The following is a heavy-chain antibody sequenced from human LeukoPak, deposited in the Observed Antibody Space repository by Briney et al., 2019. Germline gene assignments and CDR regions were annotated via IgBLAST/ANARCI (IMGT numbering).Heavy chain of an antibody. CDR2: IRSKGYGGTT. D-gene: IGHD1-26*01. CDR1: GFTFGDYA. V-gene: IGHV3-49*03. J-gene: IGHJ4*02. Sequence: PGRSLRLSCTASGFTFGDYAMTWFRQAPGKGLEWVGFIRSKGYGGTTEHAASVKGRFTISRDDSKSIAQLQMNSLKTEDTAVYYCSREDGGATDYWGQGTLVTVSS. CDR3: SREDGGATDY.